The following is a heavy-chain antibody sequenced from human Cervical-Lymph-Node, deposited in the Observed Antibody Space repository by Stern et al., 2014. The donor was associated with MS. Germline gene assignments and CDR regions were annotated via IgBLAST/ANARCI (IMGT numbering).Heavy chain of an antibody. CDR3: ARLISYYDILTGYEDDY. CDR1: GYTFTDYV. CDR2: INTGNGNT. Sequence: QVQLVQSGAEVKKPGASVKVSCKASGYTFTDYVMNLVRQAPGQSLEWMGWINTGNGNTKYSQNFQGRVTITRDTSASTAYMELSSLRSEDTAVYYCARLISYYDILTGYEDDYWGQGTLVTVSS. D-gene: IGHD3-9*01. J-gene: IGHJ4*02. V-gene: IGHV1-3*04.